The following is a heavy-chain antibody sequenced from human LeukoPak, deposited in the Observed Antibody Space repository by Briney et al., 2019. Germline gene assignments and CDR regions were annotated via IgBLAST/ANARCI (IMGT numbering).Heavy chain of an antibody. CDR1: GVTVSSNY. CDR2: IWYDESNK. D-gene: IGHD6-13*01. CDR3: ARDGFSSSWYGRALDY. J-gene: IGHJ4*02. Sequence: GGSLRLSCVASGVTVSSNYMSWVRQAPGKGLEWVAVIWYDESNKYYADSVKGRFTISRDNSRNTLYLQMNSLRAEDTAVYYCARDGFSSSWYGRALDYWGQGTLVTVSS. V-gene: IGHV3-33*08.